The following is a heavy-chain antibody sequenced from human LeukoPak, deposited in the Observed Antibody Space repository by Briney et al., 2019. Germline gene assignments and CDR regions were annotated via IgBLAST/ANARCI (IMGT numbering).Heavy chain of an antibody. J-gene: IGHJ1*01. Sequence: GGSLRLSCAASGFTFSTYWTNWVRQAPGKGLVWVSRIKSDGSTNYADSVKGRFTISRDNAKNTLSLQMNSLRPEDTGVYYCARAPSEIGGYYPEYFRHWGQGTLVTVSS. V-gene: IGHV3-74*01. CDR3: ARAPSEIGGYYPEYFRH. CDR2: IKSDGST. CDR1: GFTFSTYW. D-gene: IGHD3-3*01.